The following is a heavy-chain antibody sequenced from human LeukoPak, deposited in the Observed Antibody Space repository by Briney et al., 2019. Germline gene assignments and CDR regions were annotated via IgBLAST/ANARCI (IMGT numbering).Heavy chain of an antibody. D-gene: IGHD6-19*01. Sequence: PGGSLRLSCAASGFTFSGSAMHWVRQASGKGLEWVGRIRSKANSYATAYAASVKGRFTISRDDSKNTAYLQMNSLRTEDTAVYYCVRGSGWQKEFDYWGQGTLVTVSS. J-gene: IGHJ4*02. CDR2: IRSKANSYAT. CDR3: VRGSGWQKEFDY. CDR1: GFTFSGSA. V-gene: IGHV3-73*01.